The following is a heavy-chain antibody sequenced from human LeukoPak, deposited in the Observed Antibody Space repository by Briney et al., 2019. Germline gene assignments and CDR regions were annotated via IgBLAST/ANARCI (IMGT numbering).Heavy chain of an antibody. CDR1: GFTFSGSA. Sequence: PGGSLRLSCAASGFTFSGSAMHWVRQASGKGLEWVGRIRSKANSYATAYAVSVKGRFTISRDDSKNTAYLQMNSLKTEDTAVYYCTRSSYYYDSSGYYYVRYFDYWGQGTLVTVSS. CDR3: TRSSYYYDSSGYYYVRYFDY. D-gene: IGHD3-22*01. CDR2: IRSKANSYAT. V-gene: IGHV3-73*01. J-gene: IGHJ4*02.